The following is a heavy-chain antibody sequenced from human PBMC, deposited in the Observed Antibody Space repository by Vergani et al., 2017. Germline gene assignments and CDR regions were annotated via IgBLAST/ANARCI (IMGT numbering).Heavy chain of an antibody. CDR3: ARDNRSWIQLWSRNWFDP. CDR2: IYYSWST. J-gene: IGHJ5*02. Sequence: QVQLQESGPGLVKPSETLSLTCTVSGGSISSYYWSWIRQPPGKGMEWIGDIYYSWSTNDNPSLKSRVTISVDTSKNQFSLKLSAVTAADTAVYYCARDNRSWIQLWSRNWFDPWGQGTLVTVSS. V-gene: IGHV4-59*01. CDR1: GGSISSYY. D-gene: IGHD5-18*01.